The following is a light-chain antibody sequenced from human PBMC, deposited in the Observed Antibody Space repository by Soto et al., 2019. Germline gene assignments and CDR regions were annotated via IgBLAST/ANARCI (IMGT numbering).Light chain of an antibody. J-gene: IGKJ1*01. CDR2: GTS. Sequence: IVITQSPATLSVSPGERATLSCRASQSVSRNLAWYQQKPGQAPRLLISGTSTRATGIPARFSGSGSGTEFTLTISSLQSEDFAVYYCQQYNNWPRTFGQGTKVEIK. V-gene: IGKV3-15*01. CDR1: QSVSRN. CDR3: QQYNNWPRT.